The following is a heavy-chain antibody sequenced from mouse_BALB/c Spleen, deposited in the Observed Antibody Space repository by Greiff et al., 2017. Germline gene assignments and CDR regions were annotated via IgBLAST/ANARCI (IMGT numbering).Heavy chain of an antibody. CDR3: ARFWQYCFAY. D-gene: IGHD6-1*01. Sequence: VQLQQSGAELARPGASVKMSCTASGYTFTSYTMHWVKQRPGQGLEWIGYINPSSGYTNYNQKFKDKATLTADTSSSTAYMQLSSLTSEDSAVYYCARFWQYCFAYWGQGTLLTVSA. CDR1: GYTFTSYT. CDR2: INPSSGYT. J-gene: IGHJ3*01. V-gene: IGHV1-4*01.